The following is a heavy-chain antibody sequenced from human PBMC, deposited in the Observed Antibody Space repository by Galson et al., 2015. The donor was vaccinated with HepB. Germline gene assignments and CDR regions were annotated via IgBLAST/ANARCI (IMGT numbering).Heavy chain of an antibody. V-gene: IGHV4-39*07. CDR1: RGSIRSGSHY. D-gene: IGHD6-19*01. CDR3: ASLWLAHSPFYYGLDV. Sequence: LSLTCSVSRGSIRSGSHYWGWIRPPPGKGLEWIGSLQYSGSTHYNPSLKSRVTISADTSKNQFSLRLSAVTAADTAAYYCASLWLAHSPFYYGLDVWGQGTTVTVS. CDR2: LQYSGST. J-gene: IGHJ6*02.